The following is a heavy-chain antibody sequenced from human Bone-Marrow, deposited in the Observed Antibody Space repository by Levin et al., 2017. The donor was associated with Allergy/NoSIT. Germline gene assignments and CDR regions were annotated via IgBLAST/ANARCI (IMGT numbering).Heavy chain of an antibody. CDR1: GFTFSSYW. Sequence: PGGSLRLSCAASGFTFSSYWMSWVRQAPGKGLEWVASIKQDGSEKYYVDSVKGRFTISRDNAKNSLYLQMNTLRVEDTAVYYCARAARYCISTSCYGHYFDYWGQGALVTVSS. D-gene: IGHD2-2*01. J-gene: IGHJ4*02. CDR3: ARAARYCISTSCYGHYFDY. V-gene: IGHV3-7*04. CDR2: IKQDGSEK.